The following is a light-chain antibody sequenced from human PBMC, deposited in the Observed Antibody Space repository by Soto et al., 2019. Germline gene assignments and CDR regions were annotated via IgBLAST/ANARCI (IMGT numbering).Light chain of an antibody. Sequence: DIQMTQSASTLSASVGDIVTMTCRASQSISKWLAWYQQKPGTAPKLLIYDASNLESGVASRFSGSGSGTEFTLTIRSLQPDDFATYYCQQYDSYSPLTFGRGTKVDIK. CDR1: QSISKW. J-gene: IGKJ4*01. V-gene: IGKV1-5*01. CDR3: QQYDSYSPLT. CDR2: DAS.